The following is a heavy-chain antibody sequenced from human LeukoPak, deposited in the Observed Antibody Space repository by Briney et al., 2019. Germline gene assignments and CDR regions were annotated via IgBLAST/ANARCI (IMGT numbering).Heavy chain of an antibody. CDR2: IFSRSESI. Sequence: GGSLRLSCAASGFTFGAYTINWVRQAPGKGLEWVSCIFSRSESILYADSVKGRFTISRDNAKNSLYLQMDSLRVEDTAVYYCALASAMVRRAFDYWGQGTLVTVSS. CDR1: GFTFGAYT. D-gene: IGHD3-10*01. V-gene: IGHV3-21*01. J-gene: IGHJ4*02. CDR3: ALASAMVRRAFDY.